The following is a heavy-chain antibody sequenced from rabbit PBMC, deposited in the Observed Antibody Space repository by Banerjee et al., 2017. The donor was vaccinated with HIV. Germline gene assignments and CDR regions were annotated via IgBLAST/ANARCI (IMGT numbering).Heavy chain of an antibody. V-gene: IGHV1S40*01. CDR3: ARDPASADIEYNL. CDR1: GFDLSSYYY. J-gene: IGHJ4*01. CDR2: IKPSSGTT. D-gene: IGHD1-1*01. Sequence: QSLEESGGDLVKPGASLTLTCKASGFDLSSYYYMYWVRQAPGKGLEWIACIKPSSGTTYYASWAKGRFTISKASSTTVTLQMTSLTAADTATYFCARDPASADIEYNLWGPGTLVTVS.